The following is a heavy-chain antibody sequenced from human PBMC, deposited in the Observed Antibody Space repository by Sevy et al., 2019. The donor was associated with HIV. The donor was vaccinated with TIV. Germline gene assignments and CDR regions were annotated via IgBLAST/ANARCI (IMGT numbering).Heavy chain of an antibody. J-gene: IGHJ4*02. V-gene: IGHV3-48*02. D-gene: IGHD6-6*01. CDR3: ARDGTPNLYRRSGHYFDY. Sequence: GGSLRLSCAASGFTFSSYSMNWVRQAPGKGLEWVSYISSSSSTIYYADSVKGRFTISRDNAKNSLYLQMNSLRDEDTAVYYCARDGTPNLYRRSGHYFDYWGQGTLVTVSS. CDR2: ISSSSSTI. CDR1: GFTFSSYS.